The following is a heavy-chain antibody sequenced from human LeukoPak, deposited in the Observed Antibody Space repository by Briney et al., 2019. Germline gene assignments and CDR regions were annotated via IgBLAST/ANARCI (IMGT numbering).Heavy chain of an antibody. J-gene: IGHJ4*02. D-gene: IGHD1-26*01. CDR3: ARDKAVGPTLLDY. V-gene: IGHV3-30*02. CDR2: IRYDGSNK. CDR1: GFTFSSYG. Sequence: PGGSLRLSCAASGFTFSSYGMHWVRQAPGKGLEWVTFIRYDGSNKYYTDSVKGRFAISRDTSKNTLYLQMNSLRAEDTAVYYCARDKAVGPTLLDYWGQGTLVTVSS.